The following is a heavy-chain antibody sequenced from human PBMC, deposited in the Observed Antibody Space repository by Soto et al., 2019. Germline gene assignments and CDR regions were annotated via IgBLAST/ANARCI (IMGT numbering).Heavy chain of an antibody. D-gene: IGHD6-13*01. Sequence: GGSLRLSCAASGFPFSSYSMNWVRQAPGKGLEWVSYISSSSSTIYYADSVKGRFTISRDNAKNSLYLQMNSLRAEDTAVYYCAREAAATRSDYYYMDVWGKGTTVTVSS. J-gene: IGHJ6*03. CDR1: GFPFSSYS. CDR2: ISSSSSTI. CDR3: AREAAATRSDYYYMDV. V-gene: IGHV3-48*01.